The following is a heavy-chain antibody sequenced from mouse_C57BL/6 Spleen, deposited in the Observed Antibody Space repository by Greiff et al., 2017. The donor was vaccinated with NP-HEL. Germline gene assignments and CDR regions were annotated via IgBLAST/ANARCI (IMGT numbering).Heavy chain of an antibody. CDR2: IHPNSGST. V-gene: IGHV1-64*01. J-gene: IGHJ4*01. D-gene: IGHD1-1*01. CDR1: GYTFTSYW. Sequence: QVQLQQPGAELVKPGASVKLSCKASGYTFTSYWMHWVKQRPGQGLEWIGMIHPNSGSTNYNEKFKSKATLTVDNSSSTAYMQLSSLTSEDSAVYYCARVGSPYSMDYWGQGTSVTVSS. CDR3: ARVGSPYSMDY.